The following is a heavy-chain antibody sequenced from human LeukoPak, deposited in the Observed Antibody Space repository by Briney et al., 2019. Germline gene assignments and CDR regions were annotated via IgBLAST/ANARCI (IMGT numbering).Heavy chain of an antibody. CDR3: ARRHHHLVGATSPQPVNYFDY. Sequence: SETLSLTCTVSGSSISGSSYYWGWIRQPPGKGLEWIANIYYSGGTYYNPSLKSRVTISVDTSKNQFSLKLSSVTAADTAVYYCARRHHHLVGATSPQPVNYFDYWGQGTLVTVSS. CDR1: GSSISGSSYY. V-gene: IGHV4-39*07. CDR2: IYYSGGT. D-gene: IGHD1-26*01. J-gene: IGHJ4*02.